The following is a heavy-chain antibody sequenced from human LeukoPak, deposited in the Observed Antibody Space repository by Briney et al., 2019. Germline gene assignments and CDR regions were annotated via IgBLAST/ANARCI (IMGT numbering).Heavy chain of an antibody. D-gene: IGHD4-17*01. CDR3: AREDPTVTTHFDY. CDR1: GGTFSSYA. V-gene: IGHV1-69*13. J-gene: IGHJ4*02. Sequence: SVKVSCKASGGTFSSYAISWVRQAPGQGLEWMGGIIPIFGTANYAQKFQGRVTITADESPSTAYMELSSLRSEDTAVYYCAREDPTVTTHFDYWGQGTLVTVSS. CDR2: IIPIFGTA.